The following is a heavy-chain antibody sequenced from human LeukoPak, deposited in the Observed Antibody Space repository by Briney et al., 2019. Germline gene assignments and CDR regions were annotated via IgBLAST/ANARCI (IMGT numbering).Heavy chain of an antibody. J-gene: IGHJ4*02. CDR3: AREPPYYDYVWGSYRYTRMYYFDY. D-gene: IGHD3-16*02. CDR1: GGTFSSYA. Sequence: GASVKVSCKASGGTFSSYAISWVRQAPGQGLEWMGGIIPIFGTANYAQKFQGRVTITTDESTSTAYMELSSLRSEDTAVYYCAREPPYYDYVWGSYRYTRMYYFDYWGQGTLVTVSS. V-gene: IGHV1-69*05. CDR2: IIPIFGTA.